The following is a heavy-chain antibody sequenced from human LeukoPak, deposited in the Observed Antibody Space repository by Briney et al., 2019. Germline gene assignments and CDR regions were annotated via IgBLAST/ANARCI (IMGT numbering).Heavy chain of an antibody. D-gene: IGHD3-22*01. J-gene: IGHJ1*01. CDR2: IKSDGKT. CDR1: GFTFSRYW. V-gene: IGHV3-74*01. CDR3: ARAPSEVGGYYPEYFRH. Sequence: PGGSLRLSCEASGFTFSRYWMYWVRQAPGKGLMWVSRIKSDGKTNYADSVKGRFTISRDNAKNTVSLQMDSLRAEDTGVYYCARAPSEVGGYYPEYFRHWGQGTLVTVSS.